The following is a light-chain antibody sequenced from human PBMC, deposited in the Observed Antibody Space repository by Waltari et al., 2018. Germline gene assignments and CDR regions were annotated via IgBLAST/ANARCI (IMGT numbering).Light chain of an antibody. CDR3: QQYNSVVPYD. V-gene: IGKV4-1*01. Sequence: DIVLTQFPDPLAVSLGERATTNCKSSQSVLYSVNNKDDLAWYQQKPGQPPKLLIYLASTRGSSVPDRFSGSGAEKDSALTINSVQAEDVAVYYCQQYNSVVPYDFGPGTKVEIK. CDR1: QSVLYSVNNKDD. J-gene: IGKJ3*01. CDR2: LAS.